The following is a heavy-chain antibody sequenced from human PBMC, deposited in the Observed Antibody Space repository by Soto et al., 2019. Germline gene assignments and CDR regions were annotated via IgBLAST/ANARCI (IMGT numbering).Heavy chain of an antibody. Sequence: GGSLRLSCAASGFTFSSYDMHWVRQATGKGLEWVSAIGTAGDTYYPGSVKGRFTISRENAKNSLYLQMNSLRAGDTAVYYCAIYDFWSGYYVYWGQGTLVTVSS. V-gene: IGHV3-13*01. D-gene: IGHD3-3*01. CDR3: AIYDFWSGYYVY. J-gene: IGHJ4*02. CDR1: GFTFSSYD. CDR2: IGTAGDT.